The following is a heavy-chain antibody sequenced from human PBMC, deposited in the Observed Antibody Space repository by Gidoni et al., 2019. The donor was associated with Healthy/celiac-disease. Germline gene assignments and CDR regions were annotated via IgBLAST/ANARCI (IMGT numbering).Heavy chain of an antibody. J-gene: IGHJ4*02. CDR3: ARGPLEYSSSALPDY. CDR1: GYTFTGYY. V-gene: IGHV1-2*04. Sequence: QVQLVQSGAEVKKPGASVKVSCKASGYTFTGYYMHWVRQAPGQGLEWMGWINPNSGGTNYAQKFQGWVTMTRDTSISTAYMELSRLRSDDTAVYYCARGPLEYSSSALPDYWGQGTLVTVSS. D-gene: IGHD6-6*01. CDR2: INPNSGGT.